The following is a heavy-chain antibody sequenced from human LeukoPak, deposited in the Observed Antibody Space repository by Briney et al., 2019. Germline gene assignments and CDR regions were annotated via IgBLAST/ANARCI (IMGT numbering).Heavy chain of an antibody. CDR1: GGSISSYY. D-gene: IGHD6-13*01. CDR3: AKDSSTWGNLAGHFDS. Sequence: SETLSLTCTVSGGSISSYYWSWIRQPPGKGLEWIGYIYYSGSTNYNPSLKSRVTISVDTSKNQFSLELSSVTAADTAVYYCAKDSSTWGNLAGHFDSWGQGTLVTVSS. J-gene: IGHJ4*02. CDR2: IYYSGST. V-gene: IGHV4-59*01.